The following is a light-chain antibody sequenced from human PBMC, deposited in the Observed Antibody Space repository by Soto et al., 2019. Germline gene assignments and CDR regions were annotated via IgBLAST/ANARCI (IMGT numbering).Light chain of an antibody. CDR3: ATWDDSLSAWV. V-gene: IGLV1-47*02. CDR1: SSNIGDNY. CDR2: SNN. Sequence: QSVLTQPPSASGTPGQRVSISCSGSSSNIGDNYVYWYRQLPGTTPKLVIYSNNQRPSGVPDRFSGSKSGTSASLAISGLRSEDEADYYCATWDDSLSAWVFGGGTKLTVL. J-gene: IGLJ3*02.